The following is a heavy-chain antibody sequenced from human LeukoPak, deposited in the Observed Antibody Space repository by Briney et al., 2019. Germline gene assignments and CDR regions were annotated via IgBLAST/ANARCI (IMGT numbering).Heavy chain of an antibody. D-gene: IGHD2-21*01. J-gene: IGHJ5*02. CDR2: INNYGSST. Sequence: GGPLTLPCAASGFSFSNYWMHWLRHAPGKGLVWVSRINNYGSSTTYADSVKGRFTISRENAKTTLYLQMNSLRAEDTAVYYCARDGVEFYNWFDPWGQGTLVTVSS. CDR3: ARDGVEFYNWFDP. V-gene: IGHV3-74*01. CDR1: GFSFSNYW.